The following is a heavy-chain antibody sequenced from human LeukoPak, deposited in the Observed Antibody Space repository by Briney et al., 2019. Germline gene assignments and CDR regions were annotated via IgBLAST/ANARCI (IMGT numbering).Heavy chain of an antibody. J-gene: IGHJ4*02. D-gene: IGHD2-2*01. V-gene: IGHV1-2*02. CDR3: ARVPSVVAGVDY. CDR2: INPNSGGT. Sequence: ASVKVSCKASGYTFTGYYMHWVRQAPGQGLEWMGWINPNSGGTNYAQKFQGRVTMTRDTSISTAYMELSRLRSDDTAVYYCARVPSVVAGVDYWGQGTLVTVSS. CDR1: GYTFTGYY.